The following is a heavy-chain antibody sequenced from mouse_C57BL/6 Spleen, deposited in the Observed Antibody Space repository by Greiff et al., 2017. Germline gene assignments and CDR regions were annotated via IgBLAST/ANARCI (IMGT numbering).Heavy chain of an antibody. V-gene: IGHV1-69*01. J-gene: IGHJ4*01. Sequence: QVQLQQPGAELVMPGASVKLSCKASGYTFTSYWMHWVKQRPGQGLEWIGEIDPSDSYTNYNQKFKGKSTLTVDKSSSTAYMQLSSLTSEDAAVYYCARLLRYLYAMDYWGQGTSVTVSS. CDR3: ARLLRYLYAMDY. CDR1: GYTFTSYW. CDR2: IDPSDSYT. D-gene: IGHD1-1*01.